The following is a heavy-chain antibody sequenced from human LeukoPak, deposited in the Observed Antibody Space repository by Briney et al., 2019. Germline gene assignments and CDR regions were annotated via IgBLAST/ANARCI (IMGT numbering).Heavy chain of an antibody. J-gene: IGHJ4*02. D-gene: IGHD2-15*01. V-gene: IGHV1-2*02. CDR3: ARVHCSGGSCYYYGFDY. Sequence: ASVKVSCKASGYTFISYDINWVRQVTGQGLEWMGWINPNSGGTNYAQKFQGRVTMTRDTSISTAYMELSRLRSDDTAVYYCARVHCSGGSCYYYGFDYWGQGTLVTVSS. CDR1: GYTFISYD. CDR2: INPNSGGT.